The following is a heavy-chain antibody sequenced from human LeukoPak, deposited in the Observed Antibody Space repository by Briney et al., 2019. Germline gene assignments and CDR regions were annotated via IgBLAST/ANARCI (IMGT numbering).Heavy chain of an antibody. CDR2: IRYDGSNK. V-gene: IGHV3-30*02. D-gene: IGHD2-2*01. J-gene: IGHJ4*02. Sequence: PGGSLRVFCAASGFTFSSYGMHWVRQAPGKGLEWVAFIRYDGSNKDYADSVKGRFTISRDNTKKTLYLQMNSLRAEDTAVYYCARSKNSLVPTAQDYWGQGTLVTVSS. CDR3: ARSKNSLVPTAQDY. CDR1: GFTFSSYG.